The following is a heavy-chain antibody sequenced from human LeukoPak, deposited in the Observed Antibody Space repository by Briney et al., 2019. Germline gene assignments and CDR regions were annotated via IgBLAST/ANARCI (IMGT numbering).Heavy chain of an antibody. D-gene: IGHD6-6*01. V-gene: IGHV3-7*01. Sequence: PGGSLRLSCAASGFTFSSYWMSWVRQAPGKGLEWVANIKQDGSEKYYVDSVKGRFTISRDNAKNSLYLQMNSLRAEDTAVYYCAREISSSSVIDAFDIWGQGTMVTVSS. J-gene: IGHJ3*02. CDR1: GFTFSSYW. CDR3: AREISSSSVIDAFDI. CDR2: IKQDGSEK.